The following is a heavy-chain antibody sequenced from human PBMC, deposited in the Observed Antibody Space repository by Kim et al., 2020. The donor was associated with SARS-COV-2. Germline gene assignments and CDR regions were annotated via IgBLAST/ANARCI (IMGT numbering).Heavy chain of an antibody. J-gene: IGHJ6*02. CDR3: ARGSSCIMTRCYCDSDALDV. D-gene: IGHD3-16*01. Sequence: GGSLRLSCAASGFNFDTLSMYWVRQAPGKGLEWVSSICDAGSNMYYADSVKGRFTISRDSSKNSLYLQMNSLRAEDTAVYYCARGSSCIMTRCYCDSDALDVWGQGTTVTVSS. CDR2: ICDAGSNM. CDR1: GFNFDTLS. V-gene: IGHV3-21*01.